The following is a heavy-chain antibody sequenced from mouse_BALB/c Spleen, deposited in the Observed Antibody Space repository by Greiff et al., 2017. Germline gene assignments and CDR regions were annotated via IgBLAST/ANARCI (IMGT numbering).Heavy chain of an antibody. CDR1: EYEFPSHD. CDR3: ARRGDYYGSSSYWYFDV. CDR2: INSDGGST. Sequence: EVQRVESGGGLVQPGESLKLSCESNEYEFPSHDMSWVRKTPEKRLELVAAINSDGGSTYYPDTMERRFIISRDNTKKTLYLQMSSLRSEDTALYYCARRGDYYGSSSYWYFDVWGAGTTVTVSS. J-gene: IGHJ1*01. D-gene: IGHD1-1*01. V-gene: IGHV5-2*01.